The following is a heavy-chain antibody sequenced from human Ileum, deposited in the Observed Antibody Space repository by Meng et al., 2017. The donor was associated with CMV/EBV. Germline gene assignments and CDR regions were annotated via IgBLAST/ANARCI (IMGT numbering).Heavy chain of an antibody. J-gene: IGHJ6*02. D-gene: IGHD1-26*01. CDR2: ISADSDNI. CDR3: AREREGDGIDV. V-gene: IGHV3-21*01. Sequence: GESLKISCAASGISFRTYTLNWVRQAPGKGLEWVSSISADSDNIYYADSAKGRFTISRDDAKNSLYLQMNSLRAEDTAVYYCAREREGDGIDVWGQGTTVTVSS. CDR1: GISFRTYT.